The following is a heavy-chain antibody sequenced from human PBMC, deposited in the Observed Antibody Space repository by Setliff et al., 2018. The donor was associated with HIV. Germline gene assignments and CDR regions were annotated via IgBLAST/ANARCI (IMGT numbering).Heavy chain of an antibody. CDR1: GGTFNINA. V-gene: IGHV1-69*13. D-gene: IGHD3-22*01. J-gene: IGHJ5*02. CDR3: AAGLNYYDRSGLGA. Sequence: SVKVSCKASGGTFNINAVTWVRQAPGQGLEWVGAIIPLFGTANYAQKFQGRVTITADEATSTAYMELSSLRSEDTAVYYCAAGLNYYDRSGLGAWGQGTLVTVSS. CDR2: IIPLFGTA.